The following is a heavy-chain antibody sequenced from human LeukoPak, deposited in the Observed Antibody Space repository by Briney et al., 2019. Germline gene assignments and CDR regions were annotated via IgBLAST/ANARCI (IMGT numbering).Heavy chain of an antibody. D-gene: IGHD6-13*01. Sequence: GGSLRLSCAASGFTFSDYYMSWIRQAPGKGLEWVSYISSSGSTIYYADSVKGRFTISRDNAKNSLYLQMNSLRAEDTAVYYCARGRYSSSWYTGLYMEYYFDYWGQGTLVTVSS. J-gene: IGHJ4*02. CDR2: ISSSGSTI. V-gene: IGHV3-11*01. CDR1: GFTFSDYY. CDR3: ARGRYSSSWYTGLYMEYYFDY.